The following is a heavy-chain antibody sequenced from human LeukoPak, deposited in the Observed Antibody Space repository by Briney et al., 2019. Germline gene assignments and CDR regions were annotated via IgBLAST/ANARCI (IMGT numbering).Heavy chain of an antibody. D-gene: IGHD3-10*01. J-gene: IGHJ4*02. CDR3: AHSTHPVLLWFGELLYYFDY. CDR2: IYWNDDK. V-gene: IGHV2-5*01. CDR1: GFSLSTSGVG. Sequence: SGPTLVNPTQTLTLTCTFSGFSLSTSGVGVGWIRQPPGKALEWLALIYWNDDKRYSPSLKSRLTITKDTPKNQVVLTMTNMDPVDTATYYCAHSTHPVLLWFGELLYYFDYWGQGTLVTVSS.